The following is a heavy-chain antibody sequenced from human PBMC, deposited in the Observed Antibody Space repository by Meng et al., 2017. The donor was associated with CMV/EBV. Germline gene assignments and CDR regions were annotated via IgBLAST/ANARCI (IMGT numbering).Heavy chain of an antibody. Sequence: SLKISCAASGFTFDDYAMHWVRQAPGKGLEWVSGISWKGGSVGYADSVKGRFTVSRDNAKNSLYLQMNSLRGEDTAVYYCAKRRGSSWYGWFDPWGQGTLVTVSS. V-gene: IGHV3-9*01. J-gene: IGHJ5*02. CDR3: AKRRGSSWYGWFDP. CDR2: ISWKGGSV. CDR1: GFTFDDYA. D-gene: IGHD6-13*01.